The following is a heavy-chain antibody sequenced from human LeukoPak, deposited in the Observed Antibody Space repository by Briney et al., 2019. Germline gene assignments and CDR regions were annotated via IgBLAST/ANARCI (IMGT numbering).Heavy chain of an antibody. D-gene: IGHD4-17*01. CDR2: ISSDASST. Sequence: GSLRLSCAASGFTFSSYWMHWVRQAPGKGLVWVSRISSDASSTSYADSVKGRFTISRDNAKNTLYLQMNSLRGEDTAVYYCARDHYGSIDYWGQGTLVTVSS. CDR3: ARDHYGSIDY. CDR1: GFTFSSYW. J-gene: IGHJ4*02. V-gene: IGHV3-74*01.